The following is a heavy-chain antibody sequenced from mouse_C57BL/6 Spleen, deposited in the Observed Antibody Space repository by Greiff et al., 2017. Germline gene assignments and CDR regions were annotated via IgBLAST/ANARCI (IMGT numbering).Heavy chain of an antibody. CDR2: LSSGGSYT. Sequence: EVTRVESGGDLVKPGGSLKLSCAASGFTFSSYGMSWVRPTPDKRLEWVATLSSGGSYTYYPDSVKGRFTISRDNAKNTRYLQMSSLKSEDTAMYYCARQDWYFDVWGTGTTVTVSS. CDR1: GFTFSSYG. J-gene: IGHJ1*03. V-gene: IGHV5-6*01. CDR3: ARQDWYFDV.